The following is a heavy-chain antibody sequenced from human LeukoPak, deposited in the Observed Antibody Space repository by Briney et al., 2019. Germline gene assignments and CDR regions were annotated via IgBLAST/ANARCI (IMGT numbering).Heavy chain of an antibody. CDR2: INHSGST. J-gene: IGHJ5*01. V-gene: IGHV4-34*01. CDR1: GGSFSGYY. D-gene: IGHD1-26*01. Sequence: SETLSLTCAVYGGSFSGYYWSWIRQPPRKGLEWIGEINHSGSTNYNPSLKSRVTISVDTSKNQFSLKLSSVTAADTAVYYCARGRGIVGATGWSNWFDSWGEGTLVTVSS. CDR3: ARGRGIVGATGWSNWFDS.